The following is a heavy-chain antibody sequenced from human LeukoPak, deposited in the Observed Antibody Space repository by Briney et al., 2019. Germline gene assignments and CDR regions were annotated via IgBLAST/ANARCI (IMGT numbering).Heavy chain of an antibody. CDR1: GFTFSDYY. CDR3: AELGITMIGGV. CDR2: ISSSSSYI. V-gene: IGHV3-11*06. J-gene: IGHJ6*04. D-gene: IGHD3-10*02. Sequence: MSGGSLRLSCAASGFTFSDYYMNWIRQAPGKGLEWVSFISSSSSYIYYADSVKGRFTISRDNAKNSLYLQMNSLRAEDTAVYYCAELGITMIGGVWGKGTTVTISS.